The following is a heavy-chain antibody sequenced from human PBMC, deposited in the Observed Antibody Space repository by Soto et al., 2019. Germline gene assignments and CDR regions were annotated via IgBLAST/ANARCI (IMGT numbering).Heavy chain of an antibody. Sequence: GGSLRLSCETSGFTFSNCVMTWVRQAPGKGLEWVSVITKSGDTDYADSVKGRFTISRDNSKNTVYLQMNSLRAEDTAVYYCARDRYCSGGSCHPTQQHWGQGTLVTVSS. J-gene: IGHJ1*01. D-gene: IGHD2-15*01. V-gene: IGHV3-23*01. CDR3: ARDRYCSGGSCHPTQQH. CDR2: ITKSGDT. CDR1: GFTFSNCV.